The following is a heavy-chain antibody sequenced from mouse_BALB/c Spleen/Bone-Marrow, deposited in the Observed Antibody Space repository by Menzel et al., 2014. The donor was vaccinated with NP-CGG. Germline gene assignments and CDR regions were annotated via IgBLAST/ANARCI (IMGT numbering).Heavy chain of an antibody. CDR3: ARLPSYYRYEDAY. D-gene: IGHD2-14*01. V-gene: IGHV5-12-1*01. CDR1: GFAFSSYD. J-gene: IGHJ3*01. Sequence: VQLKESGGGLVKPGGSLKLSCAASGFAFSSYDMSWVCQTPEKRLEWVAYISSGGGSTYYPDTVKGRFTISRDNAKNTLYLQMSSLKSEDTAMYYCARLPSYYRYEDAYWGQGTLVTVSA. CDR2: ISSGGGST.